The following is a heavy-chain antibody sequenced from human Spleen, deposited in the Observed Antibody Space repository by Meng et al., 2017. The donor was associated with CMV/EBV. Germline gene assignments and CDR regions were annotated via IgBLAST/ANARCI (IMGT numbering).Heavy chain of an antibody. D-gene: IGHD3-22*01. CDR3: AKVERDSSGIYGLGVNAY. CDR1: TFNGYA. Sequence: TFNGYAMSWVRQAPGKGLDWVSVIYSGGSSTYYADSVKGRFTISRDNSKNTLYLQMNSLRAEDTAVYYCAKVERDSSGIYGLGVNAYWGQGTLVTVSS. V-gene: IGHV3-23*03. J-gene: IGHJ4*02. CDR2: IYSGGSST.